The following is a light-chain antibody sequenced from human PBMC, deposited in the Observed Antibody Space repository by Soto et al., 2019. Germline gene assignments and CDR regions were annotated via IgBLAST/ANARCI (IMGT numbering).Light chain of an antibody. J-gene: IGLJ2*01. CDR3: AAWDDSLNGQGV. Sequence: QSVLTQPPSASGTPGQRVTIFWSGSSSNIGSNTVNWYQQVPGTAPKLLIYNNNQRPSGVPDRFSGSKSGTSASLAISGLQSEDEADYYCAAWDDSLNGQGVFGGGTKVTVL. V-gene: IGLV1-44*01. CDR2: NNN. CDR1: SSNIGSNT.